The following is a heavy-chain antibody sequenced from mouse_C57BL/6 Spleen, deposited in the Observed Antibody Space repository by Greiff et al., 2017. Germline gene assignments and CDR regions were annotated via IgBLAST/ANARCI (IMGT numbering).Heavy chain of an antibody. Sequence: QVHVKQSGAELVKPGASVKLFCKASRYTFTSYWMHWVKQRPGQGLEWIGMIHPNSGSTNYNEKFKSKATLTVDKSSSTAYMQLSSLTSEDSAVYYCASYGSSYLWFAYWGQGTLVTVSA. CDR2: IHPNSGST. CDR1: RYTFTSYW. J-gene: IGHJ3*01. V-gene: IGHV1-64*01. CDR3: ASYGSSYLWFAY. D-gene: IGHD1-1*01.